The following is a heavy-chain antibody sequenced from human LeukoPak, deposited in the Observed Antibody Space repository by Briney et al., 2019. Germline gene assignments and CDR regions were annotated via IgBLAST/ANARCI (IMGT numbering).Heavy chain of an antibody. CDR1: GFTFSSYW. D-gene: IGHD2-15*01. CDR2: IKQDGSEK. CDR3: ARDCSDFGDNWFDP. V-gene: IGHV3-7*01. Sequence: PGGPLGLSCPASGFTFSSYWMSWVRQAPGKGLEWVANIKQDGSEKYYVDPVKGRFTISRDNAKNSLYLQMNSLRAEDTAVYYCARDCSDFGDNWFDPRGQGTLVTVSS. J-gene: IGHJ5*02.